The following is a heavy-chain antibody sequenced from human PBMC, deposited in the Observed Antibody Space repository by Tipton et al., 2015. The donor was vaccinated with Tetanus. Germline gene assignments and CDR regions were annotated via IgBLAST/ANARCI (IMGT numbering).Heavy chain of an antibody. V-gene: IGHV3-74*01. CDR1: GFTFSNYW. J-gene: IGHJ4*02. D-gene: IGHD5-24*01. CDR3: AGAGRDGYNIDY. CDR2: INSDGSST. Sequence: SLRLSCAASGFTFSNYWMHWVRQAPGKGLVWVSRINSDGSSTTYADSVKGRFTISRDNAKNTLFLRMNSLRAEDTAVYYCAGAGRDGYNIDYWGQGTLVTVSS.